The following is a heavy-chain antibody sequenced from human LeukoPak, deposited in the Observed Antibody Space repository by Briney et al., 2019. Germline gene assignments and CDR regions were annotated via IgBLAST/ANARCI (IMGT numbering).Heavy chain of an antibody. CDR3: ARGGLPGSSWSWLDA. D-gene: IGHD6-13*01. J-gene: IGHJ5*02. CDR1: GGSFSDYF. Sequence: SETLSLTCGVYGGSFSDYFWTWIRQPPGKGLEWIGEIEHGGSNVYSPTLKTRVTMSLDTSKIQFSLRLTSVTAADTAVYFCARGGLPGSSWSWLDAWGQGTMVTVSS. V-gene: IGHV4-34*01. CDR2: IEHGGSN.